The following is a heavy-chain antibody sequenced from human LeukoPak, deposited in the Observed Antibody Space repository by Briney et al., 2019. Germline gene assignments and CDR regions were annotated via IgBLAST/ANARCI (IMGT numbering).Heavy chain of an antibody. D-gene: IGHD4-11*01. CDR1: GYTFTGYY. CDR2: INPNSGGT. Sequence: ASVKVSCKASGYTFTGYYMHWVRQAPGQGLEWMGWINPNSGGTNYAQKFQGRVTMTRDTSISTAYMELSRLRSDDTAVYYCARTDVATVTTGYYYYYYMDVWGKGTTVTVSS. V-gene: IGHV1-2*02. J-gene: IGHJ6*03. CDR3: ARTDVATVTTGYYYYYYMDV.